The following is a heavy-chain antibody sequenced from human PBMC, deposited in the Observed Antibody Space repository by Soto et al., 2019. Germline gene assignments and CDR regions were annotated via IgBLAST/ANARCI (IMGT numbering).Heavy chain of an antibody. Sequence: QVQLQQWGAGLLKPSETLSLTCAVYGGSFSGYYWSWIRQPPGKGLEWIGEINHSGSTNYNPSLKSRVTISVDTSKNQFSLKLSPVTAADTAVYYCARGRWLRSSVDYWGQGTLVTVSS. CDR2: INHSGST. J-gene: IGHJ4*02. CDR3: ARGRWLRSSVDY. CDR1: GGSFSGYY. V-gene: IGHV4-34*01. D-gene: IGHD5-12*01.